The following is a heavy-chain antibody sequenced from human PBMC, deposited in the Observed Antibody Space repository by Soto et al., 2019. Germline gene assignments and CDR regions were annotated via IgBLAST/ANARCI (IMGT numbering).Heavy chain of an antibody. Sequence: QVQLVQSGTEVKKPGYSVKVSCKASGGTFRNYPINWWRQAPGQGLEWMGSIFPLTDIPDYAQNFQARLTISADKYTSTAYMELSSLTSDDTDMYFCARGPLVVLNYFESWGQGTRVSVSS. CDR3: ARGPLVVLNYFES. V-gene: IGHV1-69*02. J-gene: IGHJ4*02. CDR2: IFPLTDIP. CDR1: GGTFRNYP.